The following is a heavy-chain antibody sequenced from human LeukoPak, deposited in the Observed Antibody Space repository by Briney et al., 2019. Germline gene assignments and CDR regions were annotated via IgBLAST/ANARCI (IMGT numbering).Heavy chain of an antibody. CDR3: ARELRNVVTIFGLNWFDP. J-gene: IGHJ5*02. CDR1: GYTFTGYN. D-gene: IGHD3/OR15-3a*01. V-gene: IGHV1-2*03. Sequence: LGASVKVSCKASGYTFTGYNMHWVRQAPGQGLEWMGWVNPYSGDTKYAQKFQGRVTMTRDTSISTAYMELSRLRSDDTAVYYCARELRNVVTIFGLNWFDPWGQGTLVTVSS. CDR2: VNPYSGDT.